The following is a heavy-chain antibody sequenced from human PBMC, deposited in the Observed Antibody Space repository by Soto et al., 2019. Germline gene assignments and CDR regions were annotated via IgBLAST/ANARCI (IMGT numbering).Heavy chain of an antibody. J-gene: IGHJ4*02. CDR2: ISHTVTT. CDR1: GDSISGSQC. CDR3: ARVISSRADYFDY. Sequence: SETLSLTGAVSGDSISGSQCWSWVRLPPGKGLEWIGEISHTVTTNYNPSLKSRVTMSVDKPKNQFSLNLTSVTAADTAVYYCARVISSRADYFDYLGQGTVVTVSS. V-gene: IGHV4-4*02. D-gene: IGHD2-2*01.